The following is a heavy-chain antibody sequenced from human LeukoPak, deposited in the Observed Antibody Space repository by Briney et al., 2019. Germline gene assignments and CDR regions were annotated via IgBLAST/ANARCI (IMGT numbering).Heavy chain of an antibody. CDR2: IQTDGNPK. J-gene: IGHJ3*02. Sequence: GGSLRLSCAASGFIFSNSDMHWVRQAPGKGLEWVAFIQTDGNPKYYADSVRGRFTISRDNSRNTLYLQMNGLRADDTAVYYCATIDYYDSSGYVDVFDIWGQGTMVTVSS. CDR3: ATIDYYDSSGYVDVFDI. D-gene: IGHD3-22*01. V-gene: IGHV3-30*02. CDR1: GFIFSNSD.